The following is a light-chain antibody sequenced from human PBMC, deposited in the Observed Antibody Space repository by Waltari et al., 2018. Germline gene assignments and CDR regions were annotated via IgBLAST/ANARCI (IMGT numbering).Light chain of an antibody. J-gene: IGLJ3*02. V-gene: IGLV1-47*01. CDR2: WNS. Sequence: QSVLTQPPSTSGTPGQAVTISCSGSRPNIETNYVYWYQQLPGTAPKLLVYWNSRRPSGLTDRFFASKSGTSASLAISGLRSEDEGDYYCLAWDASLSGWVFGGGTKVTVL. CDR1: RPNIETNY. CDR3: LAWDASLSGWV.